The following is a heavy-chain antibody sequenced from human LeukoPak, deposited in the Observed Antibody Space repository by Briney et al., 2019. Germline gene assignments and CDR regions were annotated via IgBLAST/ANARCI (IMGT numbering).Heavy chain of an antibody. CDR3: ARIGVVVPAAIPYYSYGMDV. CDR1: GGSFSGYY. Sequence: SETLSLTCAVYGGSFSGYYWSWIRQPPGKGLEWIGEINHSGSTNYNPSLKSRVTISVDTSKNQFSLKLSSVTAADTAVYYCARIGVVVPAAIPYYSYGMDVWGQGPTVTVSS. V-gene: IGHV4-34*01. J-gene: IGHJ6*02. D-gene: IGHD2-2*01. CDR2: INHSGST.